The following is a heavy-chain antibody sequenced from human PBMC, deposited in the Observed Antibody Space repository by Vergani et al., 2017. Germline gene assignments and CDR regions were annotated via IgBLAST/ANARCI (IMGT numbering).Heavy chain of an antibody. Sequence: QLQLQESGPGLVKPSQTLSLTCTVSGGSISSGGYYWSWIRQHPGKGLEWIGYIYYSGSTYYNPSLKSRVTISVDTSKNQFSLKLSSVTAADTAVYYCARLRKLFFAFDIWGQGTMVTVSS. V-gene: IGHV4-31*03. D-gene: IGHD2-21*01. CDR3: ARLRKLFFAFDI. CDR1: GGSISSGGYY. CDR2: IYYSGST. J-gene: IGHJ3*02.